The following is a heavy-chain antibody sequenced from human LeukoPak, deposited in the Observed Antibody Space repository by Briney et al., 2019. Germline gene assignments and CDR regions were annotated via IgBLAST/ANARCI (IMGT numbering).Heavy chain of an antibody. J-gene: IGHJ4*02. CDR3: AREFRVGRKLGSRLVPFDY. V-gene: IGHV3-48*01. Sequence: PGGSLRLSCAASGFTFSSYSMNWVRQAPGKGPELVSYISSSSSTIYYADPVKGRFTISRDNAKNSLYLQMNSLRAEDTAVYYCAREFRVGRKLGSRLVPFDYWGQGTPVTVSS. CDR1: GFTFSSYS. D-gene: IGHD7-27*01. CDR2: ISSSSSTI.